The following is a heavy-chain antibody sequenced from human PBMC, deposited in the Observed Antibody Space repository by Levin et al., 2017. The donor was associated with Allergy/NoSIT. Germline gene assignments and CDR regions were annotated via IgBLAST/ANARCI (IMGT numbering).Heavy chain of an antibody. CDR3: AKGLNWNRYYFDY. V-gene: IGHV3-23*01. D-gene: IGHD1-20*01. J-gene: IGHJ4*02. CDR1: GFTFSSYA. CDR2: ISGSGGST. Sequence: GESLKISCAASGFTFSSYAMSWVRQAPGKGLEWVSAISGSGGSTYYADSVKGRFTISRDNSKNTLYLQMNSLRAEDTAVYYCAKGLNWNRYYFDYWGQGTLVTVSS.